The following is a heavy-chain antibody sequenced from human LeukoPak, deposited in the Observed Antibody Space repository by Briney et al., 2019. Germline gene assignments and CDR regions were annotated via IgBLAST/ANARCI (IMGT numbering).Heavy chain of an antibody. CDR1: GFTFSSYG. CDR2: ISYDGSNK. J-gene: IGHJ6*02. CDR3: AKDGMRWLQLTYYYYGMDV. V-gene: IGHV3-30*18. D-gene: IGHD5-24*01. Sequence: GGSLRLSCAASGFTFSSYGMHWVRQAPGKGLEWVAVISYDGSNKYYADSVKGRFTISRDNSKNTLYLQMNSLRAEDTAVYYCAKDGMRWLQLTYYYYGMDVWGQGTTVTVSS.